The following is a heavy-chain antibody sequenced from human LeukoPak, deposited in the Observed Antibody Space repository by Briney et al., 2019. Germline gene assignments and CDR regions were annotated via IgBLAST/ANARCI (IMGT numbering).Heavy chain of an antibody. CDR2: ISGSGDTS. V-gene: IGHV3-23*01. D-gene: IGHD6-25*01. CDR3: ARVSGWDFDY. CDR1: GFTFSNYA. J-gene: IGHJ4*02. Sequence: GGSLRLSCAASGFTFSNYAMTWVRQAPGKGLEWVSAISGSGDTSDYADSVRGRFTISRDNSKNTLYLQMNSLRAEDTAVYYCARVSGWDFDYWGQGALVTVSS.